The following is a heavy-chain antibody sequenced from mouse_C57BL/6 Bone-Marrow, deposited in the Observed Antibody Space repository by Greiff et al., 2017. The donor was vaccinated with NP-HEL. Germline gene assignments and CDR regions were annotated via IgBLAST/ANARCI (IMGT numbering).Heavy chain of an antibody. CDR1: GYTFTSYG. CDR2: IYPRSGNT. D-gene: IGHD1-1*01. V-gene: IGHV1-81*01. CDR3: ARHYGSSFLDY. J-gene: IGHJ2*01. Sequence: VQLQESGAELARPGASVKLSCKASGYTFTSYGISWVKQRTGQGLEWIGEIYPRSGNTYYNEKFKGKATLTADKSSSTAYMELRSLTSEDSGVYFCARHYGSSFLDYWGQGTTLTVSS.